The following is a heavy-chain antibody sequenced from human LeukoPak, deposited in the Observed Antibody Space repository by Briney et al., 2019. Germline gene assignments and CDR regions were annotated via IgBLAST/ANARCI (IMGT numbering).Heavy chain of an antibody. D-gene: IGHD6-19*01. Sequence: GGSLRLSCAASGFTFSSYAMSWVRQAPGKGLEWVSSIAGTGGSTYYADSVKGRFTISRDNSKNTLYLQMNSLRAEDTAVYYCARDGPTSLNIAVAEVPYWGQGTLVTVSS. CDR3: ARDGPTSLNIAVAEVPY. CDR2: IAGTGGST. J-gene: IGHJ4*02. CDR1: GFTFSSYA. V-gene: IGHV3-23*01.